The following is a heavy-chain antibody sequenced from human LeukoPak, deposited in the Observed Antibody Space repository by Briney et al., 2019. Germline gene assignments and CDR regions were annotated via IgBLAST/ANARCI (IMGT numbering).Heavy chain of an antibody. V-gene: IGHV3-30*04. CDR1: GFTFSSYP. J-gene: IGHJ4*02. CDR3: ARPQGYFAANFDY. D-gene: IGHD3-22*01. CDR2: ISYDGRNK. Sequence: GGSVRLSCAASGFTFSSYPMHWVRQAPGKGLEGVGLISYDGRNKYHADSVKGRFTISRDNSKITLYLQMNSLRGDDTAVFYCARPQGYFAANFDYWGQGTLVTVSS.